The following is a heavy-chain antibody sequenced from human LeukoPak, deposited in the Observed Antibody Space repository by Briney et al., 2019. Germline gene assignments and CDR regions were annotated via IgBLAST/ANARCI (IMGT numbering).Heavy chain of an antibody. J-gene: IGHJ4*02. CDR1: GFTSYDYA. V-gene: IGHV3-9*02. CDR2: IRWNSGSI. CDR3: AKAPHRYCSGGSCYGYFDY. D-gene: IGHD2-15*01. Sequence: PGGSLRLSCAASGFTSYDYAMHWVWQAPGKGLEWVSAIRWNSGSIGYADSVKGRFTISRDNAKNSLYLQMNSLRAEDTALYYCAKAPHRYCSGGSCYGYFDYWGQGTLVTVSS.